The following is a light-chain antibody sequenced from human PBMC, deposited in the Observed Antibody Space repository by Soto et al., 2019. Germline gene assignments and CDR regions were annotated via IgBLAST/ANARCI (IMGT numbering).Light chain of an antibody. CDR1: SSNIGAGYD. V-gene: IGLV1-40*01. CDR2: GNS. CDR3: QSYDSSLSGSV. Sequence: QSVLTQPPSVSGAPGQRVTISCTGSSSNIGAGYDVHWYQQLPGTAPKLLIYGNSNRPSGVPDRFSGSKSGTSASLAITGLQDDEEADDYCQSYDSSLSGSVFGGGTKLTVL. J-gene: IGLJ3*02.